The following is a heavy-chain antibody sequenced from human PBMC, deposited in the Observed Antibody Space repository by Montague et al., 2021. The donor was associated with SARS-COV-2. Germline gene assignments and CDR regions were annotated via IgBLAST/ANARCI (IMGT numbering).Heavy chain of an antibody. V-gene: IGHV4-31*03. J-gene: IGHJ6*02. CDR1: GGSISGGGYY. CDR2: IYYSGST. Sequence: TLFLTCTVSGGSISGGGYYWSWIRQHPGKGLEWIGYIYYSGSTYYXPSLKSRVTISVDTSKNQSSLKLSSVTAADTAVYYCATESLGYCSSTSCYGPHYGMDVWGQGTTVTVSS. CDR3: ATESLGYCSSTSCYGPHYGMDV. D-gene: IGHD2-2*01.